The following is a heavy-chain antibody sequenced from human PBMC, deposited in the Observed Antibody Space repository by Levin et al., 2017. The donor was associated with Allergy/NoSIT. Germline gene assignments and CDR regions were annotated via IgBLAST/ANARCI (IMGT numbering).Heavy chain of an antibody. CDR3: TSMGVGATAGAQSFDF. D-gene: IGHD1-26*01. V-gene: IGHV3-15*01. CDR2: IKKATDGGTT. Sequence: GGSLRLSCAVSGFTFRDAWMSWVRQAPGKGLEWVGRIKKATDGGTTHYAAPGQATCAISRDDSNNVMLMEMSSLQTDDTGVYYCTSMGVGATAGAQSFDFWGQGTMVTDSS. J-gene: IGHJ3*01. CDR1: GFTFRDAW.